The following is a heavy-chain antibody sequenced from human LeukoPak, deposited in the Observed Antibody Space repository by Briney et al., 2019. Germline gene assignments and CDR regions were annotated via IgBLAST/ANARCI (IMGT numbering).Heavy chain of an antibody. CDR1: GFTFSSYA. J-gene: IGHJ4*02. V-gene: IGHV3-53*01. CDR3: ARRAGGYSHPYDY. CDR2: IYSGGTT. Sequence: GGSLRLSCAASGFTFSSYAMHWVRPAPGKGLEWVSLIYSGGTTYYADSVKGRFTISRDNSKNTLYLQMNSLRAEDTAVYYCARRAGGYSHPYDYWGQGILVTVSS. D-gene: IGHD4-23*01.